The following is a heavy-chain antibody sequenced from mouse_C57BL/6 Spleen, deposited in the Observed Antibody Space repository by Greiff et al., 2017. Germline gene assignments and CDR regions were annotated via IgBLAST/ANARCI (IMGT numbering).Heavy chain of an antibody. D-gene: IGHD1-1*01. V-gene: IGHV1-64*01. CDR1: GYTFTSYW. J-gene: IGHJ4*01. CDR3: ANYYFDAMDY. Sequence: VQLQQPGAELVKPGASVKLSCKASGYTFTSYWMHWVKQRPGQGLEWIGMIHPNSGSTNYNEKFKSKATLTSDKSSITAYMQLSSLTSEDSAVYYCANYYFDAMDYWGQGTSVTVSS. CDR2: IHPNSGST.